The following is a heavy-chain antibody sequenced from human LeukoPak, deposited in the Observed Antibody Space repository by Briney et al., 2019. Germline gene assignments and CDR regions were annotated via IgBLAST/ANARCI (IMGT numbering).Heavy chain of an antibody. CDR3: AKGSVPMVRGVIISFDY. Sequence: PGGSLRLSCAASGFTFSSYVMHWVRQAPGKGLEWVAFIRYDGSNKYYADSVKGRFTISRDNSKNTLYLQMNSLRAEDTAVYYCAKGSVPMVRGVIISFDYWGQGTLVTVSS. D-gene: IGHD3-10*01. CDR2: IRYDGSNK. J-gene: IGHJ4*02. CDR1: GFTFSSYV. V-gene: IGHV3-30*02.